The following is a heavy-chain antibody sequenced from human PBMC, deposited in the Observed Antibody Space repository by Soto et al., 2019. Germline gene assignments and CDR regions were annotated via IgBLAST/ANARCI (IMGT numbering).Heavy chain of an antibody. Sequence: QITLKESGPTLVKPTQTLTLTCTFSGFSLSTSGVGVGWIRQPPGKALEWLALIYWDDDKRYSPSLRSRLTISKDTSKNQVVLTMTNMDPVDTATYYCIQSRCGGDCLQSYASHYYYGMDVWGQGTTVTDSS. V-gene: IGHV2-5*02. J-gene: IGHJ6*02. CDR1: GFSLSTSGVG. D-gene: IGHD2-21*02. CDR2: IYWDDDK. CDR3: IQSRCGGDCLQSYASHYYYGMDV.